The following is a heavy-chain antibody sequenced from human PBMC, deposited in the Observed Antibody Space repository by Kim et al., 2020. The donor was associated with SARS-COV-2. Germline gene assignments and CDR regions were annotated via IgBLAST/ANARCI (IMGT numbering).Heavy chain of an antibody. Sequence: GGSLRLSCAASGFTFSSYGMHWVRQAPGKGLEWVAVISYDGSNKYYADSVKGRFTISRDNSKNTLYLQMNSLRAEDTAVYYCAKDLVFGSYYVVGYYYYGMDVWGPGTTVTVSS. CDR2: ISYDGSNK. CDR1: GFTFSSYG. D-gene: IGHD1-26*01. V-gene: IGHV3-30*18. J-gene: IGHJ6*02. CDR3: AKDLVFGSYYVVGYYYYGMDV.